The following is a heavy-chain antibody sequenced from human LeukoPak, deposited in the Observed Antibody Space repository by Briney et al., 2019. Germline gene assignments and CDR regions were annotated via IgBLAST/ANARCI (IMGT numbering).Heavy chain of an antibody. J-gene: IGHJ4*02. D-gene: IGHD5-24*01. CDR2: IYHSGST. Sequence: SETLSLTCTVSGYSISSGYYWGWIRQPPGKGLEWIGSIYHSGSTYFNPSLKSRVTISVDTSKNQFSLKLSSVTAADTAVYYCAGGGRDGYNLFWGQGTLVTVSS. CDR1: GYSISSGYY. V-gene: IGHV4-38-2*02. CDR3: AGGGRDGYNLF.